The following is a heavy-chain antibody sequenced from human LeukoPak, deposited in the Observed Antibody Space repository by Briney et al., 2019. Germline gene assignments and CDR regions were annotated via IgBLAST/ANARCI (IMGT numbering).Heavy chain of an antibody. CDR1: GGSISSTSDY. D-gene: IGHD1-26*01. CDR2: IYFSGST. J-gene: IGHJ4*02. Sequence: PSETLSLTFTVSGGSISSTSDYWGWIRQPPGKGLEWIGSIYFSGSTYYNPSLKSRVTISVDTSKNQFSLKLSSVTAADTAVYYCARDRWGSGSYYFDYWGQGTLVTVSS. CDR3: ARDRWGSGSYYFDY. V-gene: IGHV4-39*07.